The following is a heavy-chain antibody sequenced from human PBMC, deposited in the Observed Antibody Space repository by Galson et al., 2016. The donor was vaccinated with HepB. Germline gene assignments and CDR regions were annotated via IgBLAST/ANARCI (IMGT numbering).Heavy chain of an antibody. Sequence: SVKVSCKASGFTFTSSAVQWVRQARGQRLEWIGWIVVGSGNTNYAQKLQERVTITRDMSTSTAYMELSSLRSEDTAVYYCAAIGVAVRGSYYHDAFDIWGQGTMVTVSS. CDR1: GFTFTSSA. V-gene: IGHV1-58*01. D-gene: IGHD3-16*01. CDR2: IVVGSGNT. CDR3: AAIGVAVRGSYYHDAFDI. J-gene: IGHJ3*02.